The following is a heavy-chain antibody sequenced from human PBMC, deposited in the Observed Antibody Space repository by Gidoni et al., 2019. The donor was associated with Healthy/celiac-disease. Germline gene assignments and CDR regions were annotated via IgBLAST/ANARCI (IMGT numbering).Heavy chain of an antibody. J-gene: IGHJ4*02. V-gene: IGHV3-30*18. Sequence: QVQLVESGGGVVQPGRSLRLSCAASGFTFSSYGMHWVRQAPGKGLEWVAVKSYDGSNKYYADAVKGRFTISRDNSKNTLYLKMNSLRAEDTAVYYCAKDPDNSRAAVVVVVEYYVDYWGQGTLVTVSS. D-gene: IGHD2-15*01. CDR3: AKDPDNSRAAVVVVVEYYVDY. CDR1: GFTFSSYG. CDR2: KSYDGSNK.